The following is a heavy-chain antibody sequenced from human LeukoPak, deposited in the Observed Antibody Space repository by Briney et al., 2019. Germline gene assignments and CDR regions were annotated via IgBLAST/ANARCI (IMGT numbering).Heavy chain of an antibody. D-gene: IGHD3-10*01. CDR2: ISYTGTT. CDR3: ASPSGGRYRDDALDI. CDR1: GGSVSSGSYY. V-gene: IGHV4-61*01. Sequence: SETLSLTCTVSGGSVSSGSYYWSWIRQPPGKRLEWIGYISYTGTTNNNPSLRSRVTISVDMSKNQIFLKLNSVTAADTAVYHCASPSGGRYRDDALDIWGQGTMVTVSS. J-gene: IGHJ3*02.